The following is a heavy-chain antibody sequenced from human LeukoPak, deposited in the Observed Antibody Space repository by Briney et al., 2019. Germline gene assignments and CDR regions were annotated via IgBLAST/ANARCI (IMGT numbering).Heavy chain of an antibody. CDR2: ISAYNGNT. D-gene: IGHD6-13*01. CDR3: ARWYSGSWYLPRGFDP. CDR1: GYTFTSYG. Sequence: GASVKVSCKASGYTFTSYGISWVRQAPGQGLERMGWISAYNGNTNYAQKLQGRVTMTTDTSTSTAYMELRSLRSDDTAVYYCARWYSGSWYLPRGFDPWGQGTLVTVSS. J-gene: IGHJ5*02. V-gene: IGHV1-18*01.